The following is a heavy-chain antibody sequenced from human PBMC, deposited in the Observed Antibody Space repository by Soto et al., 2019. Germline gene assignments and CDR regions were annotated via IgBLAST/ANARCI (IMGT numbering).Heavy chain of an antibody. Sequence: GGSLRLSCAASGFTFSSYSMNWVRQAPGKGLEWVSYISSSSSTIYYADSVKGRFTISRDNAKNSLYLQMNSLRDEDTAVYYCASRYSGSYPYYYGMDVWGQGTTVTRLL. CDR1: GFTFSSYS. CDR3: ASRYSGSYPYYYGMDV. CDR2: ISSSSSTI. J-gene: IGHJ6*02. V-gene: IGHV3-48*02. D-gene: IGHD1-26*01.